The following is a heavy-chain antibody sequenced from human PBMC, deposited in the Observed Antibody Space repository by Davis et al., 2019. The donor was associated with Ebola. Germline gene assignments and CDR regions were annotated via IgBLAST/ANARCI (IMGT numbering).Heavy chain of an antibody. Sequence: MPSETLSLTCTVSGGSISSYYWSWIRQPPGKGLEWIGYIYYSGSTNYNPSLKSRVTISVDTSKNQFSLKLSSVTAADTAAYYCARDGSGTGYYYYYGMDVWGQGTTVTVSS. CDR3: ARDGSGTGYYYYYGMDV. CDR2: IYYSGST. CDR1: GGSISSYY. D-gene: IGHD3-10*01. V-gene: IGHV4-59*01. J-gene: IGHJ6*02.